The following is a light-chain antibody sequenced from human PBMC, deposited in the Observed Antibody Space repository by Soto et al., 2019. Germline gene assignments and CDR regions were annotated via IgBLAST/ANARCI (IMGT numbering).Light chain of an antibody. CDR2: EVS. J-gene: IGLJ1*01. Sequence: QSVLTQPASVSGSAGQSIAISCTGTSSDVGGYNYVSWYQQHPGKAPKLMIYEVSNRPSGVSNRFSGSKSGNTASLTISGLQAEDEADYYCTSYTSSNTPVFGTGTKVTVL. CDR3: TSYTSSNTPV. CDR1: SSDVGGYNY. V-gene: IGLV2-14*01.